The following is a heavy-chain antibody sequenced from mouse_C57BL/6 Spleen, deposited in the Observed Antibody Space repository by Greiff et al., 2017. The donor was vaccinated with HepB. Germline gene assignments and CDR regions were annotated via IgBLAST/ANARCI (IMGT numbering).Heavy chain of an antibody. CDR2: IDPSDSYT. Sequence: QVQLQQPGAELVKPGASVKLSCKASGYTFTSYWMQWVKQRPGQGLEWIGEIDPSDSYTNYNQKFKGKATMTVDTSSSTAYMQLSSLTSEDSAVYYCAREANGGQGTTLTVSS. CDR3: AREAN. D-gene: IGHD3-2*02. V-gene: IGHV1-50*01. CDR1: GYTFTSYW. J-gene: IGHJ2*01.